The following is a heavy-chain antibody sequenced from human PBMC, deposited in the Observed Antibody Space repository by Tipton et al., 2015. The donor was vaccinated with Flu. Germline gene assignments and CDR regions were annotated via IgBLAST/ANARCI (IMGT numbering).Heavy chain of an antibody. CDR2: VYYSGTT. CDR3: ARDIFGYGNFDS. J-gene: IGHJ4*02. V-gene: IGHV4-39*02. CDR1: GGSISSSNKY. Sequence: TLSLTCTVSGGSISSSNKYWGWFRQPPGKGLEWIGSVYYSGTTYYNPSLKSRVTISVDTSKSHFSLKLSSVTAADSAVYYCARDIFGYGNFDSWGQGTLVTVSS. D-gene: IGHD3-3*02.